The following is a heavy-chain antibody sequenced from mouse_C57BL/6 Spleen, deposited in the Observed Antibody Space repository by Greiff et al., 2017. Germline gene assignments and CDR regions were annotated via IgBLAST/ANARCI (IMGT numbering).Heavy chain of an antibody. CDR3: ARALSGIFDY. J-gene: IGHJ2*01. CDR1: GFTFSDYG. CDR2: ISSGSSTI. D-gene: IGHD4-1*01. Sequence: EVKLMESGGGLVKPGGSLKLSCAASGFTFSDYGMHWVRQAPEKGLEWVAYISSGSSTIYYAETVKGRFTISRDNAKNTLFLQMTSLRSEDTAMYYCARALSGIFDYWGQGTTLTVSS. V-gene: IGHV5-17*01.